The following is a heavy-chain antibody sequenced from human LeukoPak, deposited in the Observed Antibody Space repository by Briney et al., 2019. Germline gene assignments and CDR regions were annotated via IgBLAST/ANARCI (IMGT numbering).Heavy chain of an antibody. CDR1: GFTFSTYS. CDR3: ARAAGSGRWYFDY. Sequence: SGGSLRLSCAASGFTFSTYSMNWVRHAPGKGLEWVSSITGNSNNIYYADSVKGRFTISRDNTKNSLYLQMNSLRAEDTAVYYCARAAGSGRWYFDYWGQGTLVTVSS. V-gene: IGHV3-21*01. CDR2: ITGNSNNI. D-gene: IGHD3-10*01. J-gene: IGHJ4*02.